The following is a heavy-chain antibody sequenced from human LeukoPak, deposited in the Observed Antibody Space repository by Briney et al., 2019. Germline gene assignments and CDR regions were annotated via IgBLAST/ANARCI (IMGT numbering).Heavy chain of an antibody. CDR1: GFTFSRYA. V-gene: IGHV3-48*04. CDR2: ISSSSRTR. D-gene: IGHD2-15*01. CDR3: VRESIGFDY. J-gene: IGHJ4*02. Sequence: GGSLRLSCGGAGFTFSRYALSWVRQVPGKGLDWVSYISSSSRTRYYADSVKGRFTISRDNAKDSLYLQMNSLRAEDTAVYYCVRESIGFDYWGQGTLVTVSS.